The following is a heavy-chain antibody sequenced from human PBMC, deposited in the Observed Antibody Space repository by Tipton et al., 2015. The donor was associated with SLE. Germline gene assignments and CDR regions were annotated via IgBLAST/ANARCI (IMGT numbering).Heavy chain of an antibody. Sequence: SLRLSCAASGFNFGNYWMHWVRQAPGKGLEWLGNIKEDGSEKNHLDSVRGRFTISRDNAKNSLYLQMNGLRVEDSAMYYCARDRAYSSFDYWGQGTLVTVSS. J-gene: IGHJ4*02. CDR2: IKEDGSEK. CDR3: ARDRAYSSFDY. V-gene: IGHV3-7*01. CDR1: GFNFGNYW. D-gene: IGHD5-18*01.